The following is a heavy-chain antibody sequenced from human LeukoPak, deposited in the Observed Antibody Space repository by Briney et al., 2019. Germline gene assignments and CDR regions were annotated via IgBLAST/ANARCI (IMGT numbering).Heavy chain of an antibody. V-gene: IGHV4-39*01. Sequence: SETLSLTCTVSGGSISSSSYYWGWIRQPPGKGLEWIGSIYYSGSTYYNPSLKSRVTISVDTSKNQFSLKLSSVTAADTAVYYCARRRGIAVAGTDFDYWGQGTLVTVSS. CDR1: GGSISSSSYY. D-gene: IGHD6-19*01. CDR3: ARRRGIAVAGTDFDY. CDR2: IYYSGST. J-gene: IGHJ4*02.